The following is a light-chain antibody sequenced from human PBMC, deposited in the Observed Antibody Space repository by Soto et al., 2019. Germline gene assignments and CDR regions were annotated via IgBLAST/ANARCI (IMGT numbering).Light chain of an antibody. Sequence: QSALAQPASVSGSPGQSITISFTGTRSDVGGYTLVSWFQQYPGKAPKLMIYEDNKRPSGVSDRFSGSKSGNTASLTISGLQAEDEADYYCCSYAGSSSVLFGGGTKLTVL. CDR2: EDN. CDR1: RSDVGGYTL. J-gene: IGLJ2*01. CDR3: CSYAGSSSVL. V-gene: IGLV2-23*01.